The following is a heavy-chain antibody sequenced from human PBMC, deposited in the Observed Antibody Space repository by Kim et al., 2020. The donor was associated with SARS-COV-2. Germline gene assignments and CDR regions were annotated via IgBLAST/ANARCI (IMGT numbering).Heavy chain of an antibody. CDR3: TRGSGWYAY. V-gene: IGHV3-7*01. J-gene: IGHJ4*02. CDR2: IKQDGSEK. CDR1: GFTFSSNW. Sequence: GGSLRLSCAASGFTFSSNWMSWVRQAPGKGLEWVANIKQDGSEKYYVDSVKGRFTISRDNAKKSLYLQMNSLRAEDTAVYYCTRGSGWYAYWGQGTLVTVSS. D-gene: IGHD6-19*01.